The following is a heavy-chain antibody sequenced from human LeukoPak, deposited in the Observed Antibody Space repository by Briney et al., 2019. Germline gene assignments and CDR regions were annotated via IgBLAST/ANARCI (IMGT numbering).Heavy chain of an antibody. V-gene: IGHV4-59*10. CDR3: ATQKGYYYGSGSYFDDY. Sequence: SETLSLTCAVYGGSFSGYYWSWIRQPAGKGLEWIGRIYTSGSTNYNPSLKSRVTISVDTSKNQFSLKLSSVTAADTAVYYCATQKGYYYGSGSYFDDYWGQGTLVTVSS. CDR1: GGSFSGYY. J-gene: IGHJ4*02. D-gene: IGHD3-10*01. CDR2: IYTSGST.